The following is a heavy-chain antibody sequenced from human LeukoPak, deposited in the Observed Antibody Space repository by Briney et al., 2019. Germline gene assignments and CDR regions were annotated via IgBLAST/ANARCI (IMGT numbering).Heavy chain of an antibody. CDR1: GFNFDNFA. V-gene: IGHV3-30*04. J-gene: IGHJ4*02. CDR3: ARPSPPGDGYNPPDH. Sequence: GGSLTLSCVVSGFNFDNFAMHWVRQPLGKGLEWVAVISHDGRTKYYADSMKGRITISRDNSKNTLFLQMNNLRSEDTAVYFCARPSPPGDGYNPPDHWGQGTLVTVSS. D-gene: IGHD5-24*01. CDR2: ISHDGRTK.